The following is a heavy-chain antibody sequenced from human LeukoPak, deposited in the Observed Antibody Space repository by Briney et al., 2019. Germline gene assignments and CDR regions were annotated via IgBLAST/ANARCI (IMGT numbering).Heavy chain of an antibody. D-gene: IGHD5-18*01. CDR1: GFTFSSYA. CDR3: ARTRSGYSYGLTDAFDI. CDR2: ISYDGSYK. J-gene: IGHJ3*02. Sequence: GRSLRLFCAASGFTFSSYAMHWVRQAPGKGLEGVAVISYDGSYKYYADSVKGRFTISRDNSKNTLYLQMNGLRAEDTGVYYCARTRSGYSYGLTDAFDIWCQGTMVTVSS. V-gene: IGHV3-30-3*01.